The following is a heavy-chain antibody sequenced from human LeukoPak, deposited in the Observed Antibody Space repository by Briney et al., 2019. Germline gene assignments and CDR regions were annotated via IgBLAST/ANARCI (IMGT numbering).Heavy chain of an antibody. CDR2: IYYSGST. Sequence: SETLSLTCSVSGGSMKSYYWIWIRQPPGKGLEWIGYIYYSGSTNYNPSLKSRVTISVDTSKNQFSLELSSVTAADTAVYYCARENKKGSSYYMDVWGKGTTVTVSS. D-gene: IGHD3-10*01. J-gene: IGHJ6*03. V-gene: IGHV4-59*13. CDR3: ARENKKGSSYYMDV. CDR1: GGSMKSYY.